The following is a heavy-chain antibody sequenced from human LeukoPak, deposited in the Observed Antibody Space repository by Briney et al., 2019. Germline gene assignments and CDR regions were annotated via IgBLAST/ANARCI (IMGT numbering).Heavy chain of an antibody. Sequence: GGSLRLSCVASGFTFRTYGMHWVRQAPGKGLEWVAFIRYDGNRNYYADSVKGRFTISRDNSKNTLFLQMNDLRAEDTAVYYCAKIGVATIGYYYYYLDLGPKETTVGVSS. CDR1: GFTFRTYG. V-gene: IGHV3-30*02. D-gene: IGHD5-12*01. J-gene: IGHJ6*03. CDR2: IRYDGNRN. CDR3: AKIGVATIGYYYYYLDL.